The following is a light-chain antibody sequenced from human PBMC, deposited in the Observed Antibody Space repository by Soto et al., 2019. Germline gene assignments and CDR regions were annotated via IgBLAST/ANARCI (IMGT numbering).Light chain of an antibody. J-gene: IGLJ2*01. Sequence: QSVLTQPPSASGTPGQRVTISCSGSSSNIGSSYVYWYQQLPGTAPKLVIFRNNQRPSGVPGRFSGSKAGTSASLAISGHRSEDEADYYCAEWDASLSGHVVCVGGTKLTVL. CDR1: SSNIGSSY. V-gene: IGLV1-47*01. CDR3: AEWDASLSGHVV. CDR2: RNN.